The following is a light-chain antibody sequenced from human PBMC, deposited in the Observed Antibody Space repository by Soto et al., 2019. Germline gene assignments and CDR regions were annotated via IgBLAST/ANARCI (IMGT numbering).Light chain of an antibody. Sequence: EIVMTQSPGTLSLSPGERATLAFRASQSVSSYLAWYQQKPGQAPRLLIYDASNRATGIPARFSGSGSGTDFTLTISSLQPEDFATYYCQQSYSTPLFGQGTRLEIK. CDR3: QQSYSTPL. J-gene: IGKJ5*01. CDR2: DAS. CDR1: QSVSSY. V-gene: IGKV3-11*01.